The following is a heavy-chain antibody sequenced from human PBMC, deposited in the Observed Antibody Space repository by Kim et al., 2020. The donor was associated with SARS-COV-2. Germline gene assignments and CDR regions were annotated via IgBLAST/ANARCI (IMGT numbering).Heavy chain of an antibody. CDR1: GLTFGSYA. CDR3: AKGRELYYYGLRSAFDT. J-gene: IGHJ4*02. D-gene: IGHD3-10*01. V-gene: IGHV3-23*01. CDR2: ISGTGGAT. Sequence: GGSLRLSCAASGLTFGSYAMTWVRQAPGKGLEWVSIISGTGGATYYADSVKGRFTISRDNSKNTLYLQMNSLRAEDTAVYYCAKGRELYYYGLRSAFDTWGQGPLVTVPS.